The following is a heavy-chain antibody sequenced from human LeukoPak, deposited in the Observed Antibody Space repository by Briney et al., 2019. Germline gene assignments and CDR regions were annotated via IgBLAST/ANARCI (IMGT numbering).Heavy chain of an antibody. D-gene: IGHD2-2*01. J-gene: IGHJ4*02. Sequence: PGGSLRLSCAASGFTFSSYAMSWVRQAPGKGLEWVSAISGSGGSTYYADSVKGRFTISRDNAKNTLYLQMTSLRAEDTAVYYCAHGSMYQLDYWGQGTLVTVSS. CDR3: AHGSMYQLDY. V-gene: IGHV3-23*01. CDR2: ISGSGGST. CDR1: GFTFSSYA.